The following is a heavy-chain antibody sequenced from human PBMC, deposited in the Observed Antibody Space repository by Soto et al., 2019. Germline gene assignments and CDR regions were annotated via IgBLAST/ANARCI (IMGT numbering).Heavy chain of an antibody. Sequence: LSLTCTVSGASISSGGYYWSWNRQHPGKGLEWIGYIYYSGSTYYNPSLKSRVTISVDTSKNQFSLKLSSVTAADTAVYYCASAPRYSSGWYYFDYWGQGTLVTVSS. D-gene: IGHD6-19*01. CDR2: IYYSGST. CDR1: GASISSGGYY. J-gene: IGHJ4*02. V-gene: IGHV4-31*03. CDR3: ASAPRYSSGWYYFDY.